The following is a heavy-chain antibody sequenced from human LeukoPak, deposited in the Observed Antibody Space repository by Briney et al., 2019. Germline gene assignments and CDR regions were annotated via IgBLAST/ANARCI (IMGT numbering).Heavy chain of an antibody. Sequence: GGSLRLSCAASGFTFSTYWMHWVRQAPGKGLVWVSRINADGRTTNYADSVKGRFTISRDNAKKTLHLQMNSLKVEDAAVYYCARALCSGGYCYYFDYWGQGTLVTVSS. J-gene: IGHJ4*02. CDR2: INADGRTT. V-gene: IGHV3-74*01. CDR3: ARALCSGGYCYYFDY. CDR1: GFTFSTYW. D-gene: IGHD2-15*01.